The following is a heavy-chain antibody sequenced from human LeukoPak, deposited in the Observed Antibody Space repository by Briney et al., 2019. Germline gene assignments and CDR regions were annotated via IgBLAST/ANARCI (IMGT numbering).Heavy chain of an antibody. V-gene: IGHV4-61*01. CDR3: ARVSEMATSFDY. CDR2: IYYSGST. J-gene: IGHJ4*02. Sequence: SETLSLTCTVSGGSVSSGSYYWSWIRPPPGKGLEWIGYIYYSGSTNYNPSLKSRVTISVDTSKNQFSLKLSSVTAADTAVYYCARVSEMATSFDYWGQGTLVTVSS. CDR1: GGSVSSGSYY. D-gene: IGHD5-24*01.